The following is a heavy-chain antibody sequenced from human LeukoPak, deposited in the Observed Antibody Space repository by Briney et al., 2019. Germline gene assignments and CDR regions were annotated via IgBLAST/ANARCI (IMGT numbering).Heavy chain of an antibody. Sequence: ASVKVSYKVSGYTFTDYYMHWVQQAPGKGLEWMGLVDPEDGETIYAEKFQDRVTITADTSTDTAYMELSSLRSEDTAVYYCATVSYYYDSSGPLGDYWGQGTLVTVSS. V-gene: IGHV1-69-2*01. D-gene: IGHD3-22*01. CDR1: GYTFTDYY. CDR2: VDPEDGET. CDR3: ATVSYYYDSSGPLGDY. J-gene: IGHJ4*02.